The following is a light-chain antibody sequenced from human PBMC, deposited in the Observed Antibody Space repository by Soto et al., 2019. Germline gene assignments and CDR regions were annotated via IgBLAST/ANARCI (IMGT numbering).Light chain of an antibody. CDR2: GAS. CDR1: QSVSSSY. V-gene: IGKV3D-20*02. CDR3: QQRSNWPWT. J-gene: IGKJ1*01. Sequence: IVLTHPPGTLSLSPWERATLSCRASQSVSSSYLAWYQQKPGQAPRLLIYGASSRATGIPDRFSGSGSGTDFTLTISRLEPEDFAVYYCQQRSNWPWTFGQGTKVDI.